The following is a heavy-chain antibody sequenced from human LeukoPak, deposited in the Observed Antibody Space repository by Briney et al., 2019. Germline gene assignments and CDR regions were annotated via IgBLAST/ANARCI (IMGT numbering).Heavy chain of an antibody. J-gene: IGHJ5*02. Sequence: PGGSLRLSCAASGFTFSSYSMNWVRQAPGKGLEWVSSISSSSSYIYYADSVKGRFTISRDNAKNSLYLQMNSLRAEDTAVYYCAMTPVEELLCGFSSWGQGTLVTVSS. CDR1: GFTFSSYS. D-gene: IGHD1-26*01. CDR2: ISSSSSYI. CDR3: AMTPVEELLCGFSS. V-gene: IGHV3-21*01.